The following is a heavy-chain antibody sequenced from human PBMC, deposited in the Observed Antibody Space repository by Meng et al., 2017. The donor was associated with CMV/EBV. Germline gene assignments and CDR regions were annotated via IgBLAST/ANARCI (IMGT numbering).Heavy chain of an antibody. CDR1: GGPISSGDYY. D-gene: IGHD3-22*01. V-gene: IGHV4-30-4*01. CDR2: IYYSGST. CDR3: ARDRVTYDSSGYSYYFDY. J-gene: IGHJ4*02. Sequence: QVQLQEAVPELVKPSHTRSLTFTVSGGPISSGDYYWSWIRQPPGKGLEWIGYIYYSGSTYYNPSLKSRVTISVDTSKNQSSLKLSSVTAADTAVYYCARDRVTYDSSGYSYYFDYWGQGTLVTVSS.